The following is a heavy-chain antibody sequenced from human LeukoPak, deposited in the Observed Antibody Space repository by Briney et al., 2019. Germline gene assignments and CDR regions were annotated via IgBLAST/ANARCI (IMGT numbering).Heavy chain of an antibody. Sequence: SETLSLTCTVSGGSISSYYWSWIRQPPGKGLEWIGYIYYSGSTNYNPSLKSRVTMSVDTSKNQFSLNLSSVTAADTAVYYCTRAEYCSGNSCYPFNHWGQGTLVTVSS. V-gene: IGHV4-59*12. CDR1: GGSISSYY. CDR3: TRAEYCSGNSCYPFNH. CDR2: IYYSGST. J-gene: IGHJ5*02. D-gene: IGHD2-15*01.